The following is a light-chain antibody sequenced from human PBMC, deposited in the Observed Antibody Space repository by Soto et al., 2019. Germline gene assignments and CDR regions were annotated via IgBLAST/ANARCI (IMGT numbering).Light chain of an antibody. V-gene: IGLV2-14*01. J-gene: IGLJ1*01. Sequence: QSALTQPASVSGSPGQSITISCTGTSSDVGGYNYVSWYQQHPGKAPKLLIFEVNNRPSGVSNRFSGSKSGNTASLTLSGLQAEDEAEYYCTSYASSAARVFGTGPKLTVL. CDR2: EVN. CDR1: SSDVGGYNY. CDR3: TSYASSAARV.